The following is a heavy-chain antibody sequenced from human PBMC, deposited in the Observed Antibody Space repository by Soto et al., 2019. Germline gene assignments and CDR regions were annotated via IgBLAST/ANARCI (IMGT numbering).Heavy chain of an antibody. CDR3: AREPRGLNLTYARRGDY. V-gene: IGHV1-18*04. Sequence: QVQLVQSGAEVKKPGASVKVSCKASGYTFTTYGIGWVRQAPGRGLEWMGWISVYNGDTKYAQEFQGRVTMTTDTSTSTAYMELRSLTFDDTAIYYCAREPRGLNLTYARRGDYWGQGTLVTVSS. D-gene: IGHD3-9*01. J-gene: IGHJ4*02. CDR1: GYTFTTYG. CDR2: ISVYNGDT.